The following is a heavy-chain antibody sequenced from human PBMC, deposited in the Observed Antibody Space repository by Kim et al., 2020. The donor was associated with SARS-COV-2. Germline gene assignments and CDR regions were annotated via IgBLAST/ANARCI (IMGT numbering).Heavy chain of an antibody. D-gene: IGHD5-12*01. CDR1: GGSISSYY. Sequence: SETLSLTCTVSGGSISSYYWSWIRQPPGKGLEWIGYIYYSGSTNYNPSLKSRVTISVDTSKNQFSLKLSSVTAADTAVYYCARDNVDIVATTELYYYYYGMDVWGQGTTVTVSS. CDR2: IYYSGST. V-gene: IGHV4-59*01. CDR3: ARDNVDIVATTELYYYYYGMDV. J-gene: IGHJ6*02.